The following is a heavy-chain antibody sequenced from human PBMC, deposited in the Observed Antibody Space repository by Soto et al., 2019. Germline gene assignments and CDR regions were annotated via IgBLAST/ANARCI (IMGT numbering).Heavy chain of an antibody. CDR3: ARESVGDYPLLDY. V-gene: IGHV1-69*08. D-gene: IGHD4-17*01. Sequence: QVQVVQSGAEVKKPGSSVKVSCKASGGYYRSYTITWVRQAPGQGLEWMGRVIPILGVVNYEQKFQGKVTSTADKSTSTAYMELSSLRSDDAAVYYCARESVGDYPLLDYCGQGTLVTVSS. CDR1: GGYYRSYT. CDR2: VIPILGVV. J-gene: IGHJ4*01.